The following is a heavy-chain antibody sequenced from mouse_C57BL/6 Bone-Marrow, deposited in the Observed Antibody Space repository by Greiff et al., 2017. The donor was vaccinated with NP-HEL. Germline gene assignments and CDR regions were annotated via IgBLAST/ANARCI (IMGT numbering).Heavy chain of an antibody. D-gene: IGHD2-3*01. CDR3: AMDGYPSYWYFDV. CDR1: GYTFTSYG. CDR2: IYIGNGYT. Sequence: VQLQQSGAELVRPGSSVKMSCKTSGYTFTSYGINWVKQRPGQGLEWIGYIYIGNGYTVYNEKFKGKATLTSDTSSSTAYMQLSSLTSEDSAIYFCAMDGYPSYWYFDVWGTGTTVTVSS. V-gene: IGHV1-58*01. J-gene: IGHJ1*03.